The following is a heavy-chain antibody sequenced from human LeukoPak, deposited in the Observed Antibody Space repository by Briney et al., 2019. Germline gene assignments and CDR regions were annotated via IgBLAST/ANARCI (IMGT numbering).Heavy chain of an antibody. J-gene: IGHJ4*02. CDR3: AREGENDFCSGYWDY. CDR2: IYHSGST. Sequence: SQTLSLTCTVSRGSISSGGYYWSWIRQPPGKGLEWIEYIYHSGSTYYNPSLKSRVTISVDRSKNQFSLKLSSVTAADTAVYYCAREGENDFCSGYWDYWGQGTLVTVSS. V-gene: IGHV4-30-2*01. D-gene: IGHD3-3*01. CDR1: RGSISSGGYY.